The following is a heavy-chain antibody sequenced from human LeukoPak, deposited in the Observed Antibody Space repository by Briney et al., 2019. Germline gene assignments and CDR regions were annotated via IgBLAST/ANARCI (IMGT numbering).Heavy chain of an antibody. V-gene: IGHV1-46*01. CDR1: GYTFTTYY. D-gene: IGHD3-22*01. Sequence: ASVKVSCKASGYTFTTYYIHWVRQAPGQGLEWMGIISPSVGSTSYAQKFQGRVTMTRDTSTSTVYMELSSLRSEDTAVYYCTRTYYYDSSGYYYGRDAFDIWGQGTMVTVSS. J-gene: IGHJ3*02. CDR2: ISPSVGST. CDR3: TRTYYYDSSGYYYGRDAFDI.